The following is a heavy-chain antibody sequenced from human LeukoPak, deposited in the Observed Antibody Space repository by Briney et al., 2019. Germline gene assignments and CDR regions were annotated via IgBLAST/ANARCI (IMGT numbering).Heavy chain of an antibody. V-gene: IGHV4-34*09. D-gene: IGHD3-3*01. CDR1: GGSFSGYY. J-gene: IGHJ6*02. CDR2: INHSGST. CDR3: ARRYDPYGMDV. Sequence: SETLSLTCAVYGGSFSGYYWSWIRQPPGKGLEWIGEINHSGSTNYNPSLKSRVTISVDTSKNQFSLKVSSVTAADTAVYYCARRYDPYGMDVWGQETTVTVSS.